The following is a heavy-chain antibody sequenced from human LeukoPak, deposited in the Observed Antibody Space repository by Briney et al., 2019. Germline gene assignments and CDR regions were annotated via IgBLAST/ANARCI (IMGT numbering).Heavy chain of an antibody. CDR2: VYYTGST. CDR3: AREGYGGYGPGTFDY. D-gene: IGHD5-12*01. Sequence: PSETLSLTCTVSGGSISSYYWSWLRQPPGKGLEWIGNVYYTGSTNYNPSLKSRVTIPVDTSKNQFSLKLSSVTAADTAVYYCAREGYGGYGPGTFDYWGQGTLVTVSS. J-gene: IGHJ4*02. V-gene: IGHV4-59*01. CDR1: GGSISSYY.